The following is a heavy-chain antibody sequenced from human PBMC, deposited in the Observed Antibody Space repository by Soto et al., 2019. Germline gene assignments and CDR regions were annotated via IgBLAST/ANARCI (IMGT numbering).Heavy chain of an antibody. D-gene: IGHD2-15*01. CDR1: GGTFSSLD. CDR2: IIPISETT. J-gene: IGHJ6*02. Sequence: SVKVSCRASGGTFSSLDINWVRQAPAQGLEWMGGIIPISETTNYAQIFQGRVSIVADISTSTAYMELSRLRSEDTAVYYCATSPLAHSYGSGHYDAYFHAMDVWGQGTPVTVSS. V-gene: IGHV1-69*06. CDR3: ATSPLAHSYGSGHYDAYFHAMDV.